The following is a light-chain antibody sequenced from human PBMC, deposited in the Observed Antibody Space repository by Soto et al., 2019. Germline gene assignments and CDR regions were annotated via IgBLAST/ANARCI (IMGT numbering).Light chain of an antibody. CDR2: AAS. Sequence: DIQMTQSPSSLAASVGDRVTITCRTSQSINSYLNWYQQKPGKAPKLLIYAASSLQSGVPSRFSGSGSGTDFTLTIISLQPEDFATYYCQQSYTTPRTFGQGTKVEIK. J-gene: IGKJ1*01. V-gene: IGKV1-39*01. CDR1: QSINSY. CDR3: QQSYTTPRT.